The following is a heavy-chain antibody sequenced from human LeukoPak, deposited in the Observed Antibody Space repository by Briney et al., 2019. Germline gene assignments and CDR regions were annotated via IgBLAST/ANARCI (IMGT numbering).Heavy chain of an antibody. J-gene: IGHJ4*02. D-gene: IGHD1-7*01. CDR3: ARPGVELELPY. CDR1: GGSISSSSYY. Sequence: PSETLSLTCTVSGGSISSSSYYWGWIRQPPGKGLEWIGSIYYSGSTYYNPSLKSRVTISVDTSKNQFSLKLRSVTAADTAVYYCARPGVELELPYWGQGTLVTVSS. CDR2: IYYSGST. V-gene: IGHV4-39*01.